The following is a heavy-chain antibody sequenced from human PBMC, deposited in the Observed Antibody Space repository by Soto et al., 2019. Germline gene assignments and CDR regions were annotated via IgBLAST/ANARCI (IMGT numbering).Heavy chain of an antibody. CDR3: ARDKATEGFDP. Sequence: VQLVESGGGLVKPGGSLRLSCAASGFTFSSYSMNWVRQAPGKRLVWVSSINSSSSYLYYEDSVKGRFTISRDNAKNSLYLQMTSLRAEDTAVYYCARDKATEGFDPWGQGALVTVSS. V-gene: IGHV3-21*01. CDR2: INSSSSYL. CDR1: GFTFSSYS. J-gene: IGHJ5*02.